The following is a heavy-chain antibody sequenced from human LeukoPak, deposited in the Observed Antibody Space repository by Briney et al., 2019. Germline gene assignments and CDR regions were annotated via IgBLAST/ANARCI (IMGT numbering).Heavy chain of an antibody. J-gene: IGHJ4*02. CDR1: GGSIRSSYYY. CDR3: ARMSDGTSDY. V-gene: IGHV4-39*01. CDR2: IYDSGGT. Sequence: SETLSLTCTVSGGSIRSSYYYWGWIRQPPGKGLEWIGSIYDSGGTYYNPSLKSRVTISVDTSKNQFSLKLNSVTAADTAVYFCARMSDGTSDYWGQGTLVTVSS. D-gene: IGHD1-14*01.